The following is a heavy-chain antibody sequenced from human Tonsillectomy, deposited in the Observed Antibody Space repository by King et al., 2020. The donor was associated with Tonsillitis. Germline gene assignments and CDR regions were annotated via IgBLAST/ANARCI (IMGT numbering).Heavy chain of an antibody. CDR2: VYPGDSDT. Sequence: LVQSGAEVKKPGESLKISCKGSGYSFTKYWIAWVRQMPGKGLEWMGIVYPGDSDTRYSPSFQGQVTISADKSISTAYLQWSSLKASDTAMYYCARHSADFSSGPDALNIWGQGTMVTVSP. J-gene: IGHJ3*02. CDR1: GYSFTKYW. CDR3: ARHSADFSSGPDALNI. D-gene: IGHD6-19*01. V-gene: IGHV5-51*01.